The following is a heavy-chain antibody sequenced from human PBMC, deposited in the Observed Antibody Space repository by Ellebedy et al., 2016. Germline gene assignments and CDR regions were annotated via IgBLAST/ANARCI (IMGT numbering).Heavy chain of an antibody. CDR3: ARETDFWSDFSYFDY. CDR2: IYYSGTT. Sequence: SETLSLXXSVSGGSINSGDYYWSWIRQPPGQGLEWLGYIYYSGTTYYNTSLKSRITISVDTSKNQFSLRLSSVTAADTAVYFCARETDFWSDFSYFDYWGQGILVTISS. V-gene: IGHV4-30-4*01. CDR1: GGSINSGDYY. J-gene: IGHJ4*02. D-gene: IGHD3-3*01.